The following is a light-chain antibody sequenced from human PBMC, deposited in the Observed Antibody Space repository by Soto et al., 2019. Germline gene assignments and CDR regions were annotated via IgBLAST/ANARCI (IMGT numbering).Light chain of an antibody. CDR2: DVT. V-gene: IGLV2-11*01. J-gene: IGLJ3*02. Sequence: QSALTQPRSVSGSPGQSVTLSCTGTSSDVGGYNYVSWYQQYPGKAPKFVIYDVTKRPSGVPDRFSGSKSGNTASLTVSGLQAEDEAGYYCCSYAGTYTLVFGGGTKVTVL. CDR1: SSDVGGYNY. CDR3: CSYAGTYTLV.